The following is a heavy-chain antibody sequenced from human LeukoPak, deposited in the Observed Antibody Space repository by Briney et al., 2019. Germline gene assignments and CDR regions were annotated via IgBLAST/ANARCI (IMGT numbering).Heavy chain of an antibody. V-gene: IGHV4-30-2*01. D-gene: IGHD6-6*01. CDR3: ARGAYSSSSGYIDY. Sequence: SETLSLTCAVSGSSICNGGFSWSWIRQPPGKGLEWIGYIYHSGNTYYNPSLKSRVTISVDWSKNKFSLNLNSVTAADTAVYYCARGAYSSSSGYIDYWGQGTLVTVSS. J-gene: IGHJ4*02. CDR1: GSSICNGGFS. CDR2: IYHSGNT.